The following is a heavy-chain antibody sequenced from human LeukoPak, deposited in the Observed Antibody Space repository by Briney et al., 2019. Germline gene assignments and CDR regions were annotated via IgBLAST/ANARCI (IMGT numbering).Heavy chain of an antibody. CDR1: EFTFNNYA. CDR2: ISGSGGNT. J-gene: IGHJ4*02. D-gene: IGHD3-10*01. Sequence: PGGSLRLSCVASEFTFNNYAMAWVRQGPGKGLEWVSSISGSGGNTYYADSVKGRFTISRDNSKNTLYLQMNSLRADDTAVYYCAKSRGSGLFDYWGQGTLVTVAS. V-gene: IGHV3-23*01. CDR3: AKSRGSGLFDY.